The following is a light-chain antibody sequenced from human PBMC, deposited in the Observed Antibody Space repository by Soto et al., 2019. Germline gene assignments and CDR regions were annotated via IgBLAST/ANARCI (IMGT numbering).Light chain of an antibody. V-gene: IGKV3-15*01. Sequence: EIVMTQSPFTLSVSPGDTATLSCRASQRVSSHLAWYQQRPGQAPRLLIYAASTRATGIPVRFSGSGSETEFTLTIRSLQSEDSALYYCHQYNNWPWTFGQGTKVDIK. CDR2: AAS. CDR1: QRVSSH. CDR3: HQYNNWPWT. J-gene: IGKJ1*01.